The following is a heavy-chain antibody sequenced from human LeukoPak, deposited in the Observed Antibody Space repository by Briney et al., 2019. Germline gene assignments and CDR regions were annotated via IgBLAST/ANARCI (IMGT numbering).Heavy chain of an antibody. CDR3: ARVGSRFYYDSSGSYHPSFLDY. J-gene: IGHJ4*02. CDR2: INYSGSP. CDR1: GESFSDYH. Sequence: SETLSLTCAVYGESFSDYHWSWIRQSPEKGLEWIGEINYSGSPNYNPSLKSRVTISVDTSKNQFSLKLSSVTAADTAVYYCARVGSRFYYDSSGSYHPSFLDYWGQGTLVTVSS. V-gene: IGHV4-34*01. D-gene: IGHD3-22*01.